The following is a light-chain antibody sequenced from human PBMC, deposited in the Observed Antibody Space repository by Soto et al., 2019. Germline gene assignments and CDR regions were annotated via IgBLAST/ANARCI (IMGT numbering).Light chain of an antibody. V-gene: IGKV3-20*01. CDR1: QSVSSTS. J-gene: IGKJ1*01. Sequence: PGVRATLSCRASQSVSSTSVAWYQQKPGQAPRLLIYGASSRATGIPDRFSGSGSGTDFTLTISRLEPEDFAVYYCQQYDTSPWTFGRGTKVEIK. CDR3: QQYDTSPWT. CDR2: GAS.